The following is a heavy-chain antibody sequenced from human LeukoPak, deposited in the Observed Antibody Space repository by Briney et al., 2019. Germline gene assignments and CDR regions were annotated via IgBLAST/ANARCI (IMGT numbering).Heavy chain of an antibody. CDR3: AKEGRSTTPGY. Sequence: GGSLRLSCAASGFTFSSYTMDWVRQAPGKGLEWVSSISSGSSYIYYTDSVKGRFTISRDNAKNSLYLQMNSLRAEDTAVYFCAKEGRSTTPGYWGQGTLVTVSS. J-gene: IGHJ4*02. CDR1: GFTFSSYT. V-gene: IGHV3-21*01. D-gene: IGHD2-2*01. CDR2: ISSGSSYI.